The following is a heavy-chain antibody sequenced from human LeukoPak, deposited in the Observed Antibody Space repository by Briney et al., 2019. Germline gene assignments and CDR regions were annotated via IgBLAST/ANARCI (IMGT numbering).Heavy chain of an antibody. CDR3: ASATLRCSGGSCYEMDV. V-gene: IGHV1-69*06. Sequence: SVKVSCKASGGTFSSYTISWVRQAPGQGLEWMGGIIPLFGTPDYAQKLQDRLTITADKSTSTAYMELSSLRSEDTAVYYCASATLRCSGGSCYEMDVWGKGTTVTVSS. D-gene: IGHD2-15*01. CDR1: GGTFSSYT. J-gene: IGHJ6*04. CDR2: IIPLFGTP.